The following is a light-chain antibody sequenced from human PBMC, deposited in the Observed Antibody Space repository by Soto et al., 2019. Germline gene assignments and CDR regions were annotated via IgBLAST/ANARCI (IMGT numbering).Light chain of an antibody. CDR3: QQYNNRPPLT. Sequence: EIVMTQSPVTLSVAPGGGATLSCRASQSAGTNLAWYQQQPGQPPRLLIYGASIRATGVPGRFSGIGSGTEFTLNISSLQSEDFAVYYCQQYNNRPPLTFGGGTKVEIE. CDR1: QSAGTN. V-gene: IGKV3-15*01. CDR2: GAS. J-gene: IGKJ4*01.